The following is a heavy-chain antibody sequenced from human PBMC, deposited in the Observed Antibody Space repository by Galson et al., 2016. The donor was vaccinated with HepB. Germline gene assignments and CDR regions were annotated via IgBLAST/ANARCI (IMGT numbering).Heavy chain of an antibody. CDR3: ARAVMLGRGMDV. D-gene: IGHD3-10*01. J-gene: IGHJ6*02. CDR1: GDSVYNNGAA. CDR2: TFYRSTWDN. V-gene: IGHV6-1*01. Sequence: CAISGDSVYNNGAAWVWIRQSPSRGLEWLGRTFYRSTWDNHYAGSVKNRITISPDTSRNQFPLHLNSVTPEDTAVYYCARAVMLGRGMDVWGQGTTVTVSS.